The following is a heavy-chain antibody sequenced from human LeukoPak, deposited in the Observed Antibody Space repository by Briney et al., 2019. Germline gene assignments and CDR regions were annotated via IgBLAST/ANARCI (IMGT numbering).Heavy chain of an antibody. V-gene: IGHV4-61*02. CDR1: GGSISSSSYY. J-gene: IGHJ6*03. CDR3: ARAIAARRGEYYYYYMGV. Sequence: SETLSLTCTVSGGSISSSSYYWSWIRQPAGKGLEWIGRIYTSGSTNYNPSLKSRVTMSVDTSKNQFSLKLSSVTAADTAVYYCARAIAARRGEYYYYYMGVWGKGTTVTVSS. D-gene: IGHD6-6*01. CDR2: IYTSGST.